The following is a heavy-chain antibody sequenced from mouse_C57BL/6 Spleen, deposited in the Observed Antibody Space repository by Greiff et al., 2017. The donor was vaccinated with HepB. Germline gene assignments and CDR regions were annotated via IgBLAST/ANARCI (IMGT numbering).Heavy chain of an antibody. CDR1: GYTFTSYW. J-gene: IGHJ2*01. D-gene: IGHD1-1*02. Sequence: VQLQQPGAELVMPGASVKLSCKASGYTFTSYWMHWVKQRPGQGLEWIGEIDPSDSYTNYNQKFKGKSTLTVDKSSNTAYMRLSSLTSEDSAVCYCARSDGSLDYWGQGTTLTVSS. CDR3: ARSDGSLDY. V-gene: IGHV1-69*01. CDR2: IDPSDSYT.